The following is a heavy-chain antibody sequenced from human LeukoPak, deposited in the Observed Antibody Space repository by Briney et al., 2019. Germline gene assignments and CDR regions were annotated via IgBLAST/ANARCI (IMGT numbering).Heavy chain of an antibody. Sequence: KVSCKASGYLFTSYGISWVRQAPAQGLEWMGWISAYNGKTNYAHTLQGRATMTTETSTSTAYMKLRSLRSDDTAVYYCAREGITRKTRSTDYWGQRNPVTVSP. J-gene: IGHJ4*02. CDR2: ISAYNGKT. CDR3: AREGITRKTRSTDY. CDR1: GYLFTSYG. V-gene: IGHV1-18*01. D-gene: IGHD3-16*01.